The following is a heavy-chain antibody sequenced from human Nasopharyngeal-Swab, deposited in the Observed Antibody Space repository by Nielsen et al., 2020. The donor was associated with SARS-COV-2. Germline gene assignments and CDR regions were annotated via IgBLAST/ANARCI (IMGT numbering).Heavy chain of an antibody. D-gene: IGHD2-2*01. V-gene: IGHV5-51*01. CDR3: ARHWQYCSSTSCYRRGWFDP. Sequence: KVSCKGFGYSFTSYWIGWVRQMPGKGLEWMGIIYPGDSDTRYSPSFQGQVTISADKSISTAYLQWSSLKASDTAMYYCARHWQYCSSTSCYRRGWFDPWGQGTPVTVSS. J-gene: IGHJ5*02. CDR2: IYPGDSDT. CDR1: GYSFTSYW.